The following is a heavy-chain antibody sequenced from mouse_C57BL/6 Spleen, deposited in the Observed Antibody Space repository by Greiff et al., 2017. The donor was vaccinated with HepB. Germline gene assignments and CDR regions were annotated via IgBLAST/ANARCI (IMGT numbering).Heavy chain of an antibody. V-gene: IGHV1-59*01. Sequence: QVQLQQPGAELVRPGTSVKLSCKASGYTFTSYWMHWVKQRPGQGLEWIGVIDPSDSYTNYNQKFKGKATLTVDTSSSTAYMQLSSLTSEDSAVYYCAEAYYNGGFAYWGQGTLVTVSA. J-gene: IGHJ3*01. D-gene: IGHD1-1*01. CDR2: IDPSDSYT. CDR3: AEAYYNGGFAY. CDR1: GYTFTSYW.